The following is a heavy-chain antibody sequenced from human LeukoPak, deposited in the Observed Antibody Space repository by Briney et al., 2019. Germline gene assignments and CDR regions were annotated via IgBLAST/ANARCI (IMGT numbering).Heavy chain of an antibody. J-gene: IGHJ4*02. V-gene: IGHV3-21*01. D-gene: IGHD6-13*01. CDR3: ARVAPGNGYSDY. CDR2: ITSSSSYI. CDR1: GFTFSTYS. Sequence: GGSLRLSCAASGFTFSTYSMNWVRQPPGKGLEWVSSITSSSSYIYYADSVKGRFTVSRDNAKNSLYLQMHSLRAEDTAVYYCARVAPGNGYSDYWGQGTLVTDSS.